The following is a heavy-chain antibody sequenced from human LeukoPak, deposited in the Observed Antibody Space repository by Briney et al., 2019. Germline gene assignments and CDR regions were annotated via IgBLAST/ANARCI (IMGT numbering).Heavy chain of an antibody. Sequence: GASVKVSCKASGYTFTSYYMHWVRQAPGQGLEWMGWISAYNGNTNYAQKLQGRVTMTTDTSTSTAYMELRSLRSDDTAVYYCARAYSGYDQDDYWGQGTLVTVSS. V-gene: IGHV1-18*04. D-gene: IGHD5-12*01. CDR2: ISAYNGNT. J-gene: IGHJ4*02. CDR3: ARAYSGYDQDDY. CDR1: GYTFTSYY.